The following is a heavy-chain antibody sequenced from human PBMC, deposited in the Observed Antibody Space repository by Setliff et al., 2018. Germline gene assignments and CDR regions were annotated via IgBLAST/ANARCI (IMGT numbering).Heavy chain of an antibody. D-gene: IGHD3-22*01. V-gene: IGHV1-18*01. Sequence: GASVKVSCKASGYIFNSYGIAWVRQAPGQGLEWMGWISPYNGKTNHAQNLQGRVAMTTDTSTSTAYMELRSLRSDDTAVYYCARAGRFHYDTSGYYYDRDYYYYMDVWGKGTTVTV. CDR1: GYIFNSYG. J-gene: IGHJ6*03. CDR2: ISPYNGKT. CDR3: ARAGRFHYDTSGYYYDRDYYYYMDV.